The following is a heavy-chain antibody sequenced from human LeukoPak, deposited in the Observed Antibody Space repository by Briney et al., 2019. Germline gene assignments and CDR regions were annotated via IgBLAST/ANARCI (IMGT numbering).Heavy chain of an antibody. Sequence: ASVKVSCKVSGYTLTELSMHWVRQAPGKGLEWMGGSNPEDGETIYAQKFQGRVTMTEDTSTDTAYMELSSLRSEDTAVYYCATPPLRWLVKGGYYFDYWGQGTLVTVSS. D-gene: IGHD6-19*01. CDR2: SNPEDGET. V-gene: IGHV1-24*01. CDR1: GYTLTELS. J-gene: IGHJ4*02. CDR3: ATPPLRWLVKGGYYFDY.